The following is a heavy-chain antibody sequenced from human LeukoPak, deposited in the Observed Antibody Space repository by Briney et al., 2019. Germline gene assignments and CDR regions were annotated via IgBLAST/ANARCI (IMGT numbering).Heavy chain of an antibody. D-gene: IGHD6-19*01. V-gene: IGHV3-11*06. CDR3: ARDSSGWYYFDY. J-gene: IGHJ4*02. CDR1: GFTFSDYY. CDR2: ISSSSSYT. Sequence: GGSLRLSCAASGFTFSDYYMSWIRQAPGKGLXXXXYISSSSSYTNYADSVKGRFTISRDNAKNSLYLQMNSLRAEDTAVYYCARDSSGWYYFDYWGQGTLVTVSS.